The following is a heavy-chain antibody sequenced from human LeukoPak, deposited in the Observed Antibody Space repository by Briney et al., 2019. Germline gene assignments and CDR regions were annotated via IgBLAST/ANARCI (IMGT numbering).Heavy chain of an antibody. V-gene: IGHV3-20*03. CDR1: GFTFDDYG. CDR2: ITWNGGST. J-gene: IGHJ4*02. Sequence: GGSLRLSSAASGFTFDDYGMTWGRRVPGKGLEWVSGITWNGGSTGYPDSMKGRFTISRDNAKNSLYLQMNSLRGEDTAFYYCARARDYGGNAVFFDYWGQGTLVTVSS. D-gene: IGHD4-23*01. CDR3: ARARDYGGNAVFFDY.